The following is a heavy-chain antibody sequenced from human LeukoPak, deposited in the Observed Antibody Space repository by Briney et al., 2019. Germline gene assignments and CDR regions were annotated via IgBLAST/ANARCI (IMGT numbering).Heavy chain of an antibody. J-gene: IGHJ4*02. CDR1: GGTFSSYA. D-gene: IGHD6-6*01. V-gene: IGHV1-69*06. Sequence: ASVKVSCKASGGTFSSYAISWVRQAPGQGLEWMGGIIPIFGTANYAQKFQGRVTITADKSTSTAYMELSSLRSEDTAVYYCARDLEYSSSSDSFFDYWGQGTLVTVSS. CDR2: IIPIFGTA. CDR3: ARDLEYSSSSDSFFDY.